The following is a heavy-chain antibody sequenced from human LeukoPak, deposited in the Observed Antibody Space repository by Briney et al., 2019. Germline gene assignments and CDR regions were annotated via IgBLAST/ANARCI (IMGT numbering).Heavy chain of an antibody. CDR3: ARALGYCSGGSCSGVDWFDP. D-gene: IGHD2-15*01. CDR2: ISYSGST. J-gene: IGHJ5*02. CDR1: GDFISSYY. V-gene: IGHV4-59*01. Sequence: PSETLSLTCTVSGDFISSYYWSWIRQPPGKGLEWIGYISYSGSTNYNPSLKSRVTISVDTSKNQFSLKLSSVTAADTAVYYCARALGYCSGGSCSGVDWFDPWGQGTLVTVSS.